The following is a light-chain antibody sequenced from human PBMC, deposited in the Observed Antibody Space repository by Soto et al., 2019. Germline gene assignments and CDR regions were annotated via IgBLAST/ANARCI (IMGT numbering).Light chain of an antibody. CDR2: GAS. CDR1: QSVSSSY. J-gene: IGKJ2*01. Sequence: EIVLTQSPGTLSLSPGERATLSCRASQSVSSSYLAWYQQKPGQAPRLLIYGASSRATGIPDRFSGSGSGTDFTLTFSRLEPEDFAVYYCQQYGSSPYTFVQGTKLEIK. V-gene: IGKV3-20*01. CDR3: QQYGSSPYT.